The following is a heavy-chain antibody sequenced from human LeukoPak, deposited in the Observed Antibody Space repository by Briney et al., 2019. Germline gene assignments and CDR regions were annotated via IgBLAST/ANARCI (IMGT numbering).Heavy chain of an antibody. CDR3: AKGGGSVGQ. J-gene: IGHJ4*02. CDR1: GFTFSNYA. Sequence: PGGSLRLSCAASGFTFSNYAMSWVRQAPGKGLERDSSITGSGINTYFSDSVNDRFTTSRDNSKNTVFLKMNSLRAEDRAVYYCAKGGGSVGQWGQGTLVTVSS. D-gene: IGHD1-26*01. CDR2: ITGSGINT. V-gene: IGHV3-23*01.